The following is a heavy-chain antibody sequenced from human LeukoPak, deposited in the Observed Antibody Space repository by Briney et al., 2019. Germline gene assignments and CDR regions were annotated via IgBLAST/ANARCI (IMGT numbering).Heavy chain of an antibody. CDR1: GFTFSSYA. CDR2: ISYDGSNK. D-gene: IGHD5-12*01. CDR3: VRDGGVSGYDLLDY. Sequence: PGGSLRLSCAASGFTFSSYAMHWVRQAPGKGLEWVAVISYDGSNKYYAGSVKGRFTISRDNSRNTVSLQMNSLRAEDTAVYYCVRDGGVSGYDLLDYWGQGTLVTVSS. V-gene: IGHV3-30*04. J-gene: IGHJ4*02.